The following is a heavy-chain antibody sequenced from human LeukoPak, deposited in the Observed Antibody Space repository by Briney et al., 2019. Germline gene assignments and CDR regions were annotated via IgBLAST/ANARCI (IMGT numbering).Heavy chain of an antibody. V-gene: IGHV3-11*01. CDR2: ISSSGSTI. D-gene: IGHD6-6*01. CDR3: ARAPHYSSSAYYYYYYMDV. J-gene: IGHJ6*03. CDR1: GFTFSDYY. Sequence: GGSLRLSCAAFGFTFSDYYMSWIRQAPGKGLEWVSYISSSGSTIYYADSVKGRFTISRDNAKNSLYLQMNSLRAEDTAVYYCARAPHYSSSAYYYYYYMDVWGKGTTVTVSS.